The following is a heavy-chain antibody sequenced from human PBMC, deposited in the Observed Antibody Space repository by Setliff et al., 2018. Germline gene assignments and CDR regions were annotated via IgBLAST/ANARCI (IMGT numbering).Heavy chain of an antibody. CDR1: GYTFTSYG. CDR2: ISTYNGDT. Sequence: ASVKVSCKASGYTFTSYGISWVRQAPGQGLEWMGWISTYNGDTDYAQKLQDRLTMTTXXXTSTVYXXXXXXXXXDTAVYYCVRRVYSSSSGYYHYYMDVWGKGTTVTVSS. D-gene: IGHD6-6*01. CDR3: VRRVYSSSSGYYHYYMDV. J-gene: IGHJ6*03. V-gene: IGHV1-18*01.